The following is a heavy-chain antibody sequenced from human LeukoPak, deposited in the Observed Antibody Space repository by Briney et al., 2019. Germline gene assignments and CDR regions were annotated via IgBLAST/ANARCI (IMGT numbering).Heavy chain of an antibody. CDR1: GFTSSGYE. D-gene: IGHD1-14*01. J-gene: IGHJ2*01. CDR2: ISSSGNTI. V-gene: IGHV3-48*03. Sequence: GGSLRLSCAASGFTSSGYEMNWVRQAPGKGLEWLSYISSSGNTIYSVDSVKGRFTVSRDNAKNSLYLQMNGLRAEDTAVYYCARPLEGTGGNWYFDLWGRGTLVTVSS. CDR3: ARPLEGTGGNWYFDL.